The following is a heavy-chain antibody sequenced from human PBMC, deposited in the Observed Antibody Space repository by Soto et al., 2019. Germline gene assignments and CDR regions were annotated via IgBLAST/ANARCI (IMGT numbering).Heavy chain of an antibody. CDR1: GASLSDNY. CDR2: INHSGST. D-gene: IGHD6-6*01. CDR3: ARGSSSYYDYGMDV. Sequence: TSETLSLTCAVYGASLSDNYCNWLRQPQGKGLEWIGEINHSGSTNYNPSLKSRVTISVDTSKHQFSLRLTSVTAADTAVYFCARGSSSYYDYGMDVWGQGTTVTVSS. V-gene: IGHV4-34*01. J-gene: IGHJ6*02.